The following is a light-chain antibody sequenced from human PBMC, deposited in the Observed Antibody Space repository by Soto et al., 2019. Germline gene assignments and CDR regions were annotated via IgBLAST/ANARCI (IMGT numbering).Light chain of an antibody. CDR2: GAS. CDR3: QQYGSSPYT. V-gene: IGKV3-20*01. CDR1: QSVSSSY. J-gene: IGKJ2*01. Sequence: EIVLTQSPGTLSLSPGERATLSCRASQSVSSSYLACYQQKPGQAPRLLIYGASSRATGIPDRFSGSGSGTDFTLTISILQPEDFAVYYCQQYGSSPYTFGQGTKLEIK.